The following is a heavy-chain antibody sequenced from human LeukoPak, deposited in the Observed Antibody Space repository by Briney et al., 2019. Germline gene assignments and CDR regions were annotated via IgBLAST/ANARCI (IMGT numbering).Heavy chain of an antibody. CDR2: INHSGST. CDR1: GGSFSGYY. V-gene: IGHV4-34*01. D-gene: IGHD3-3*01. Sequence: SETLSLTCAVYGGSFSGYYWSWIRQPPGKGLEWIGEINHSGSTNYNPSLKSRVTISVDTSKNQFSLKLSSVTAADTAVYYRARAVRFLEWTKRHNWFDPWGQGTLVTVSS. J-gene: IGHJ5*02. CDR3: ARAVRFLEWTKRHNWFDP.